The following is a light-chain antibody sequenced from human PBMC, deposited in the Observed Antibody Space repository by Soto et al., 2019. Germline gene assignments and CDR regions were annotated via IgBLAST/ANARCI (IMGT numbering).Light chain of an antibody. J-gene: IGLJ1*01. V-gene: IGLV2-14*01. CDR2: DVS. Sequence: QSALTQPASVSGSPGQSITISCTGTSRDVGGYNYVSWYQMHPGRAPQLLVHDVSTRPSGVSYRFSGSKSGNTAFLTISGLQAEDEADYYCISYTTSSLYVFGTGTKLTVL. CDR1: SRDVGGYNY. CDR3: ISYTTSSLYV.